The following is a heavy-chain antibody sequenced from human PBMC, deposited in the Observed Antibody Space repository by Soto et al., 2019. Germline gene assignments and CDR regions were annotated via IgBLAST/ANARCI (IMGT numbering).Heavy chain of an antibody. J-gene: IGHJ6*02. CDR1: GGTFSSYA. CDR3: ARDLSEYQLLYDYYYYGMDV. D-gene: IGHD2-2*02. CDR2: IIPIFGTA. V-gene: IGHV1-69*01. Sequence: QVQLVQSGAEVKKPGSSVKVSCKASGGTFSSYAISWVRQAPGQGLEWMGGIIPIFGTANYAQKFRGRVTITADESTSTAYMELSSLRSEDTAVYYCARDLSEYQLLYDYYYYGMDVWGQGTTVTVSS.